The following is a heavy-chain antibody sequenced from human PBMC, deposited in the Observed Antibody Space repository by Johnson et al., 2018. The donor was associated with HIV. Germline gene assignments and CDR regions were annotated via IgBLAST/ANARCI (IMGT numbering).Heavy chain of an antibody. J-gene: IGHJ3*02. CDR2: IRSDGSI. V-gene: IGHV3-30*02. Sequence: QVQLVESGGGVVQPGGSLRLSCAASGFTFSSYGMHWVRQAPGKGLEWVAFIRSDGSIGYADSVKGRFTIYRDKAKNSLYLQMNSLRAEDTALYYCAALTGTDAFDIWGQGTMVTVSS. CDR3: AALTGTDAFDI. CDR1: GFTFSSYG. D-gene: IGHD7-27*01.